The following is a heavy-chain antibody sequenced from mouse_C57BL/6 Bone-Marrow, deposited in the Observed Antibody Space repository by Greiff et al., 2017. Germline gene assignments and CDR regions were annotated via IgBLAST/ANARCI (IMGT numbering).Heavy chain of an antibody. J-gene: IGHJ2*01. Sequence: QVQLQQSGAELARPGASVKLSCKASGYTFTSYGISWVKQRTGQGLEWIGEIYPRSGNTYYNEKFKGKATLTADKSSSTAYMELRSLTSEDSAVYFCARRGYKGGYFDDWGQGTTLTVSS. CDR3: ARRGYKGGYFDD. D-gene: IGHD1-3*01. CDR2: IYPRSGNT. CDR1: GYTFTSYG. V-gene: IGHV1-81*01.